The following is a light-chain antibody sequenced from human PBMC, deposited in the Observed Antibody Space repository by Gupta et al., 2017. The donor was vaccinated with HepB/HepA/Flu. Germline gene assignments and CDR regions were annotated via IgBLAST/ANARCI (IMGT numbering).Light chain of an antibody. CDR1: SSDVGSYNR. CDR2: EVS. CDR3: SSYTSSSTVV. V-gene: IGLV2-18*02. J-gene: IGLJ2*01. Sequence: HSALTQPPSVSGSPGQSVTISCTGTSSDVGSYNRVSWYQQPPGTAPKLMIYEVSNRPSGVPDRFSGSKSGNTASLTISGLQAEDEADYYCSSYTSSSTVVFGGGTKLTVL.